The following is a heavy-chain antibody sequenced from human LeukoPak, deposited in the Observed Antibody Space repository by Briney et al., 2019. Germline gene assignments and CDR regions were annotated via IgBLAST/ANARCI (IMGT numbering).Heavy chain of an antibody. Sequence: ASVKVSCKASGYTFTSYYMHWVRQAPGQGLEWMGRINPSGGSTSYAQKFQGRVTMTRDTSTSTVYMELSSLRSEDTAVYYCARGRLVVVPAAIPNWASFDYWGQGTLVTVSS. CDR3: ARGRLVVVPAAIPNWASFDY. V-gene: IGHV1-46*03. J-gene: IGHJ4*02. D-gene: IGHD2-2*01. CDR2: INPSGGST. CDR1: GYTFTSYY.